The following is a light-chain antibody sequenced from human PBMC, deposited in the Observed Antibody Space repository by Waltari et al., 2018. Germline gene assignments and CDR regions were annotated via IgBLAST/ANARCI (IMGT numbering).Light chain of an antibody. CDR1: QSLVYSDGNTY. CDR2: WAS. CDR3: QQYYSKPLT. J-gene: IGKJ4*01. V-gene: IGKV4-1*01. Sequence: VMTQSPLSLPVTLGQPASISCRSSQSLVYSDGNTYLAWYQQKPGQPPKLLIDWASTRESGVPDRFSGSGSETDFTLTISSLQAEDVAVYYCQQYYSKPLTFGGGTKVEIK.